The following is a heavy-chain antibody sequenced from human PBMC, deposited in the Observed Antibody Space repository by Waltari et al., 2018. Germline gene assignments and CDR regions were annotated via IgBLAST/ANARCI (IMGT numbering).Heavy chain of an antibody. CDR1: GYTFTGYY. V-gene: IGHV1-2*06. CDR3: ARGFFGVVIIPDY. CDR2: INPNSGGT. D-gene: IGHD3-3*01. Sequence: QVQLVQSGAEVKKPGASVKVSCKASGYTFTGYYMHRVRPAPGQGLEWMGRINPNSGGTNDAQKFQGRVTMTRDTSISTAYMELSRLRSDDTAVYYCARGFFGVVIIPDYWGQGTLVTVSS. J-gene: IGHJ4*02.